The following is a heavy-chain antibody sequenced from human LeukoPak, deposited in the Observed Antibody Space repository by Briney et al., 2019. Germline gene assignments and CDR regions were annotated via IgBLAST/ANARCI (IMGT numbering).Heavy chain of an antibody. CDR1: GFTFSSYW. J-gene: IGHJ3*02. Sequence: GSLRLSCAASGFTFSSYWMSWVRQAPGKGLEWVANIKQDGSEKYYVDSVKGRFTISRDNAKNSLYLQMNSLRAEDTAVYYCAREIYYGDRDAFDIWGQGTMVTVSS. V-gene: IGHV3-7*01. D-gene: IGHD4-17*01. CDR2: IKQDGSEK. CDR3: AREIYYGDRDAFDI.